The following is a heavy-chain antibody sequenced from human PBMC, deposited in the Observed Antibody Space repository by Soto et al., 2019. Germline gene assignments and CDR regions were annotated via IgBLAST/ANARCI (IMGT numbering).Heavy chain of an antibody. Sequence: GGSLRLSCAASGFTFSRYSMNWVRQAPGKGLEWVSSISSTTNYIYYGDSMKGRFTISRDNAKNSLYLEMNSLRAEDTAVYYCARESEDLTSNFDYWGQGTLVTVSS. CDR1: GFTFSRYS. CDR2: ISSTTNYI. J-gene: IGHJ4*02. CDR3: ARESEDLTSNFDY. V-gene: IGHV3-21*06.